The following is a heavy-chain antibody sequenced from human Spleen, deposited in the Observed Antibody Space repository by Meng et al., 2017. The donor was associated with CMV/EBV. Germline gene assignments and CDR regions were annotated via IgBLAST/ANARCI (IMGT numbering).Heavy chain of an antibody. V-gene: IGHV4-59*01. CDR3: AREVRSYYYYGMDV. D-gene: IGHD3-10*01. J-gene: IGHJ6*02. CDR1: GGSISSYY. CDR2: IYYSGST. Sequence: SETLSLTCTVSGGSISSYYWSWIRQPPGKGLEWIGYIYYSGSTKYNPSLKSRVTISLDTSKKQFSLKLTSVTAADTAVYYCAREVRSYYYYGMDVWGQGTTVTVSS.